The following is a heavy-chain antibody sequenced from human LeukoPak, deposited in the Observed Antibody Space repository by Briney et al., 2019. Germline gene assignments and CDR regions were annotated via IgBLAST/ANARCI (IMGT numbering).Heavy chain of an antibody. J-gene: IGHJ1*01. Sequence: GGSLRLSCEASGFTFSRYWMHWVRQAPGKGLVWVSRIKSDGKTNYADSVKGRFTISRDNAKNTVSLQMDSLRAERIGFYYCARAPSEVGGYYPEYFRHWGQGTLVTVSS. D-gene: IGHD3-22*01. CDR3: ARAPSEVGGYYPEYFRH. CDR1: GFTFSRYW. V-gene: IGHV3-74*01. CDR2: IKSDGKT.